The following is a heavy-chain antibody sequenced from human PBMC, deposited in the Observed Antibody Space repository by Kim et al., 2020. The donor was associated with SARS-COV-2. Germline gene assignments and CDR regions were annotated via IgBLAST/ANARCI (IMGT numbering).Heavy chain of an antibody. CDR3: AKERAIQPTFTAWFDP. Sequence: GGSLRLSCAASGFTFSSYAMSWVRQAPGKGLEWVSAISGSGGSTYYADSVKGRFTISRDNSKNTLYLQMNSLRAEDTAVYYCAKERAIQPTFTAWFDPWGQGTLVTVSS. V-gene: IGHV3-23*01. CDR2: ISGSGGST. J-gene: IGHJ5*02. CDR1: GFTFSSYA. D-gene: IGHD5-18*01.